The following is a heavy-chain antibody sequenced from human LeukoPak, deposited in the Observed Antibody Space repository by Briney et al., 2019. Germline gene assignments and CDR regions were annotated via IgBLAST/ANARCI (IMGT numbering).Heavy chain of an antibody. CDR3: ARSTVVTNFDY. V-gene: IGHV4-34*01. Sequence: SETLSLTCAVYGGSFSGYYWSWIRQPPGKGLEWIGEINHSGSTNYNPSLKSRVTISVDTSKNQFSLKLSSVTAADTAVYYCARSTVVTNFDYWGQGTLVTVSS. CDR2: INHSGST. D-gene: IGHD4-23*01. CDR1: GGSFSGYY. J-gene: IGHJ4*02.